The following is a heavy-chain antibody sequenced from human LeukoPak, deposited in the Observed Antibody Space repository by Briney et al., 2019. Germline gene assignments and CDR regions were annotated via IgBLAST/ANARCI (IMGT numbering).Heavy chain of an antibody. V-gene: IGHV4-34*01. CDR2: INHSGRT. CDR1: GGSFSGYY. Sequence: PSETLSLTCAVYGGSFSGYYWSWVRQPPGKGLEWIGEINHSGRTNYNPSRKSRVTISVDTSKNQFSLKLSSVTAADTAVYYCAVAMSLNPYYYYMDVWGKGTTVTVSS. CDR3: AVAMSLNPYYYYMDV. J-gene: IGHJ6*03.